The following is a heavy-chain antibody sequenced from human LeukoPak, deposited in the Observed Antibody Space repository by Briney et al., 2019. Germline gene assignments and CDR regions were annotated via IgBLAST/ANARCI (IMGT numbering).Heavy chain of an antibody. Sequence: GGSLRLSCAASGFTFSSYSMNWVRQAPGKGLEWVSSISSSSSYIYYADSVKGRFTISRDNAKNSLYLQMNSLRAEDTAVYYCARGLLAVAGTFDYWGQGTLVTVSS. D-gene: IGHD6-19*01. CDR2: ISSSSSYI. V-gene: IGHV3-21*04. CDR1: GFTFSSYS. J-gene: IGHJ4*02. CDR3: ARGLLAVAGTFDY.